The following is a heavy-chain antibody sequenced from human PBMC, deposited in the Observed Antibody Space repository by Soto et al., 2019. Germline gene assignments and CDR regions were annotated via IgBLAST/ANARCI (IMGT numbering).Heavy chain of an antibody. D-gene: IGHD2-8*02. CDR3: ARHEGWTGHDQ. J-gene: IGHJ4*02. CDR2: IFHDGNT. V-gene: IGHV4-4*02. CDR1: GASIGSGGW. Sequence: SETLSLTCAVSGASIGSGGWWSWVRQPPGKGLEWIAEIFHDGNTNYSPSLKSRVTISVDKSQNQFSLNVYSVTAADTAVYYCARHEGWTGHDQRGQRTLDTVSP.